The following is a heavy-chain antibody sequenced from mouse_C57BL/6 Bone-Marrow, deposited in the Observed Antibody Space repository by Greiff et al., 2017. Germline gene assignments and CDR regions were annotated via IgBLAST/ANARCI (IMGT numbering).Heavy chain of an antibody. D-gene: IGHD2-4*01. J-gene: IGHJ1*03. CDR1: GYSITSGYY. CDR3: ARDDDYDGNWYCDV. CDR2: ISYDGSN. Sequence: ESGPGLVKPSQSLSLTCSVTGYSITSGYYWNWIRQFPGNKLEWMGYISYDGSNNYNPSLKNRISITRDTSKNQFFLKLNSVTTEDTATYYCARDDDYDGNWYCDVWGTGTTVTVSS. V-gene: IGHV3-6*01.